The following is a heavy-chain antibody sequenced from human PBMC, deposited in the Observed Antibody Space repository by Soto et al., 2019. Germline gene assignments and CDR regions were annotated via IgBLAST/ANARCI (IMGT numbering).Heavy chain of an antibody. J-gene: IGHJ1*01. CDR2: IIPMFGTA. CDR3: ARGSRDCSGGSCFPLPTAEYFRH. V-gene: IGHV1-69*13. D-gene: IGHD2-15*01. CDR1: GGTFSTYV. Sequence: SVKVSCKASGGTFSTYVFTWVRQAPGQGLEWMGGIIPMFGTANYAQKFQGRVTLIADESTSTVYMEVSSLRSEDTAVYYCARGSRDCSGGSCFPLPTAEYFRHWGQGTLVTVSS.